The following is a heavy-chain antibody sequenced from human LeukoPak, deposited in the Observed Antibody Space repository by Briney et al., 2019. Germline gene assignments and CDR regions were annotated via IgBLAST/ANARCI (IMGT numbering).Heavy chain of an antibody. CDR2: ISDSGGST. D-gene: IGHD6-19*01. V-gene: IGHV3-23*01. CDR3: AKDARRTSGWYYFDY. Sequence: PGGSLRLSCTASGFSFSNYAMGWVRQAPGKGLEWVSTISDSGGSTYYADSVKGWFTISRDNSRNTLFLQMRSLRAEDTAVYYCAKDARRTSGWYYFDYWGRGTLVTVSS. J-gene: IGHJ4*02. CDR1: GFSFSNYA.